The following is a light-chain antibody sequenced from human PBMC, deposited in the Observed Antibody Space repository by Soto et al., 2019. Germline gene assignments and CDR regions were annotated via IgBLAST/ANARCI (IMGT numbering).Light chain of an antibody. CDR1: QSISSY. J-gene: IGKJ3*01. CDR3: QQSYSTPFT. V-gene: IGKV1-39*01. CDR2: AAF. Sequence: DIQMTQSPSSLSASVGDRVTITCRASQSISSYLNWYQQKPGKAPKLLISAAFNLQSGVPSRFSGSGSGTDFTLTISSLQPEDFATYYCQQSYSTPFTFGPGTKVDIK.